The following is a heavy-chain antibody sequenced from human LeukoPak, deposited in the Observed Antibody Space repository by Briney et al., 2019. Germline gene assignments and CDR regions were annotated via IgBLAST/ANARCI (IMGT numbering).Heavy chain of an antibody. J-gene: IGHJ4*02. V-gene: IGHV1-46*01. Sequence: ASVSVSSTASGSTFTMYYMDFGRQAPGQGLAWMGGINTNDGGTNYAQKFQGRVTMTRDMSTNTVYMELSSLRSEDTAVYYCAREGYGSGTYLDYWGQGTLVTVSS. CDR2: INTNDGGT. CDR3: AREGYGSGTYLDY. D-gene: IGHD3-10*01. CDR1: GSTFTMYY.